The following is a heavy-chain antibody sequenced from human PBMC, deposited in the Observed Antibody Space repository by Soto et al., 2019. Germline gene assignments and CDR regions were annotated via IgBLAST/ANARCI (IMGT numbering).Heavy chain of an antibody. Sequence: PSETLSLTCTVAVGSISSYYWSWIRQPPEKGLEWIGYIYYSGSTNYNPSLKSRVAISVDTSKNQFSLKLSSVTAADTSMYYCAGGEERVATTSGEWGQGTVVTVSS. V-gene: IGHV4-59*01. CDR1: VGSISSYY. CDR2: IYYSGST. J-gene: IGHJ4*02. D-gene: IGHD2-15*01. CDR3: AGGEERVATTSGE.